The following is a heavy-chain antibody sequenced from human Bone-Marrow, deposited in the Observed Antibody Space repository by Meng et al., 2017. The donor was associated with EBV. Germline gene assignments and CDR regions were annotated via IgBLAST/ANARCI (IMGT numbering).Heavy chain of an antibody. CDR1: GYTFTTYA. CDR2: INTNTEKP. J-gene: IGHJ5*02. D-gene: IGHD3-22*01. V-gene: IGHV7-4-1*02. Sequence: QEQLVQSGSELRKPGASVTVSCKASGYTFTTYAINWVRQAPGQGLEWMGWINTNTEKPSYAQDFTGRFVFSLDTSVSTAYLEISSLRTEDTAIYYCARANRYYDSNGFKPWGQGNRVTVSS. CDR3: ARANRYYDSNGFKP.